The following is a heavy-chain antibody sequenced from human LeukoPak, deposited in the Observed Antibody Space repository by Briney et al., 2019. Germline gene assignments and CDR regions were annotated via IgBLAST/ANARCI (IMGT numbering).Heavy chain of an antibody. J-gene: IGHJ1*01. Sequence: SVKVSCKASGGTFSSYAISWVRQAPGQGLEWMGGIIPIFGTANYAQKFQGRVTITADESTSTAYMELSSLRSEDTAVYYCARDLFPTGYFQHWGQGTLVTVSS. CDR2: IIPIFGTA. CDR3: ARDLFPTGYFQH. V-gene: IGHV1-69*01. CDR1: GGTFSSYA.